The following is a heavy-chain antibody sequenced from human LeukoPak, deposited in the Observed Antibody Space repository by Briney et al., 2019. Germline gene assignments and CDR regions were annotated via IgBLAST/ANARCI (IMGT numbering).Heavy chain of an antibody. CDR2: ISWNSGSI. CDR1: GFTFDDYA. V-gene: IGHV3-9*01. CDR3: TRDRLGWFDA. J-gene: IGHJ5*02. Sequence: QPGRSLRLSCAASGFTFDDYAMHWVRQAPGKGLEWVSGISWNSGSIGYADSVKGRFTISRDNAKNTLYLQMNDLGAEDTAMYYCTRDRLGWFDAWGQGTQVTVSS. D-gene: IGHD7-27*01.